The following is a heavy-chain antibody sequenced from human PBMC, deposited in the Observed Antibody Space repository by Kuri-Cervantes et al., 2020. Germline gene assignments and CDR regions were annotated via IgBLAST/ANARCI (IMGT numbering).Heavy chain of an antibody. CDR3: AREGSYDTLTGWDYYYGMDV. Sequence: GGSLRLSCAASGFTFSDYAMSWVRQAPGKGLEWVAAISYDGTDEYYADSVKGRFTISRDNSKNTLFLQMNSLRGEDTAVYYCAREGSYDTLTGWDYYYGMDVWGQGTTVTVSS. CDR2: ISYDGTDE. D-gene: IGHD3-9*01. CDR1: GFTFSDYA. J-gene: IGHJ6*02. V-gene: IGHV3-30*03.